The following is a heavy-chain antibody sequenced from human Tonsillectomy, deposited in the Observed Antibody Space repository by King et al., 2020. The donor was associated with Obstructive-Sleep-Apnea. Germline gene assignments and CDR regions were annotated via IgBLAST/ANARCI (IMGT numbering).Heavy chain of an antibody. CDR3: VRESGTTVYFFDL. D-gene: IGHD1-1*01. V-gene: IGHV1-69*04. Sequence: FQLVQSGPEVKKPGSSVKGSCKASGVTLSTYAFAWVRQAPGQGLEWMGGLIPIRTIPNYAKKFQGRLTISADHSTNPVYMELSSLTTEDTAVYYCVRESGTTVYFFDLWGQGTLVTVSS. CDR2: LIPIRTIP. CDR1: GVTLSTYA. J-gene: IGHJ4*02.